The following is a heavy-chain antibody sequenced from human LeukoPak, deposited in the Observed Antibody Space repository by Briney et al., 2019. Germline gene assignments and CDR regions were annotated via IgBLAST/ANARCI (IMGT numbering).Heavy chain of an antibody. CDR3: SRGIAKGFDH. J-gene: IGHJ4*02. CDR1: GYTFTSID. Sequence: ASVKVSCKASGYTFTSIDINWVLQAPGQGLEWMGWMNPNWDYTGYAQKFQARVIMTRDTSIDTAYIVLSSMRTDDTAVYYPSRGIAKGFDHWGQGTMVTVSS. D-gene: IGHD3-22*01. V-gene: IGHV1-8*01. CDR2: MNPNWDYT.